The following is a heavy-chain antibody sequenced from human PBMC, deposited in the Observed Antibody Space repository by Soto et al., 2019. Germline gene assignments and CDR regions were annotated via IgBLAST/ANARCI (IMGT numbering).Heavy chain of an antibody. J-gene: IGHJ5*02. V-gene: IGHV4-39*01. Sequence: ETLSLTCTVSGGSISSSSYYWGWIRQPPGKGLEWIGSINHSGNTYLSPSLKDRVTMSVDTSKNSFSLKLRSATAADTGLYYCSRRAPEGFDPWGQGTLVT. CDR3: SRRAPEGFDP. CDR1: GGSISSSSYY. CDR2: INHSGNT.